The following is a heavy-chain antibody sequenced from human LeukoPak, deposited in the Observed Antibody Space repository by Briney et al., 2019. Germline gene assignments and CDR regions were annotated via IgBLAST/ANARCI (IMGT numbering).Heavy chain of an antibody. V-gene: IGHV3-23*01. Sequence: GGSLRLSCAASGFTFSSYAMSWVRQAPGKGLEWVTGISGSAGSTYYADSVKGLFTISRDNSKNTLNLQMNSVRAEDTAVYYCAKERATPRGYSYGNYNWFDPWGQGTLVTVSS. CDR1: GFTFSSYA. CDR3: AKERATPRGYSYGNYNWFDP. D-gene: IGHD5-18*01. J-gene: IGHJ5*02. CDR2: ISGSAGST.